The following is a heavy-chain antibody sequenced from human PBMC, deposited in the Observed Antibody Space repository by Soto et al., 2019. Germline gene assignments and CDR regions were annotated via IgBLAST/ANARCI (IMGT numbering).Heavy chain of an antibody. D-gene: IGHD3-22*01. CDR3: AHSLIGYYYDSSGSNWFDP. J-gene: IGHJ5*02. CDR2: IYWDDDK. V-gene: IGHV2-5*02. CDR1: GFSLSTSGVG. Sequence: QITLKESGPTLVKPTQTLTLTCTFSGFSLSTSGVGVGWIRPPPGKALEWLALIYWDDDKRYSPSLKSRLTITKDTSKNQVVLTMTNMDPVDTATYYCAHSLIGYYYDSSGSNWFDPWGQGTLVTVSS.